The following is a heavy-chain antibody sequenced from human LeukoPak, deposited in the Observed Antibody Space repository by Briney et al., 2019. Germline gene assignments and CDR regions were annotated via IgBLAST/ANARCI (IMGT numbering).Heavy chain of an antibody. CDR2: IKQDGSEK. V-gene: IGHV3-7*01. CDR3: GRAMDV. Sequence: GGSLRLSCTASGFTFGDYAMNWVRQAPGKGLEWVANIKQDGSEKYYVDSVKGRFTISRDNAKNSLYLQMNSLRAEDTAVYYCGRAMDVWGQGTTVTVSS. CDR1: GFTFGDYA. J-gene: IGHJ6*02.